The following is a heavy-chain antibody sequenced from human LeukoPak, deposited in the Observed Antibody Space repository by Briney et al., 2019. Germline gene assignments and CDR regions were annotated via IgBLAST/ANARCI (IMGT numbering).Heavy chain of an antibody. D-gene: IGHD3-10*01. Sequence: GASVKVSCKASGGTFSSYAISWVRQAPGQGLEWMGGIIPIFGTANYAQKFQGRVTITTDESTSTAYMELSSLRSEDTAVYYCARGDYGSGSYYTFDYWGQGTLVTVSS. V-gene: IGHV1-69*05. CDR2: IIPIFGTA. CDR3: ARGDYGSGSYYTFDY. J-gene: IGHJ4*02. CDR1: GGTFSSYA.